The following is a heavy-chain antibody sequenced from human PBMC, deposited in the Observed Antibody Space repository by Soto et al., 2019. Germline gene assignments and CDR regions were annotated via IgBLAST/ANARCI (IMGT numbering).Heavy chain of an antibody. CDR2: IYYSGST. D-gene: IGHD3-22*01. J-gene: IGHJ4*02. Sequence: QVQLQESGPGLVKPSQTLSLTCTVSGGSISSVDYYWSWIRQPPGNGLEWIGYIYYSGSTYYNPSLKSRVTISVDTSKNQFSLKLSSVTAADTAVYYCARECYYDSSGYSTEACDYWGQGTLVTVSS. CDR1: GGSISSVDYY. V-gene: IGHV4-30-4*01. CDR3: ARECYYDSSGYSTEACDY.